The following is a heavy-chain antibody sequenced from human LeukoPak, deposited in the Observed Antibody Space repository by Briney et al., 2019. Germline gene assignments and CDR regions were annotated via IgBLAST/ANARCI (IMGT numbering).Heavy chain of an antibody. J-gene: IGHJ6*03. V-gene: IGHV4-39*07. CDR1: GGSISSSSYY. CDR2: IYYSGST. D-gene: IGHD3-10*01. CDR3: ARGRTVRGVIKFYYYMDV. Sequence: SETLSLTCTVSGGSISSSSYYWGWIRQPPGKGLEWIGCIYYSGSTNYNPSLKSRVTISVDTSKNQFSLKLSSVTAADTAVYYCARGRTVRGVIKFYYYMDVWGKGTTVTVSS.